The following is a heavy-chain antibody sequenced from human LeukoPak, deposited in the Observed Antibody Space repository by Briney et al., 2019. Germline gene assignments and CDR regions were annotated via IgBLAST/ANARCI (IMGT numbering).Heavy chain of an antibody. V-gene: IGHV6-1*01. CDR3: AREGYEPPYSSSWYSDY. CDR2: TYYRSKWYN. Sequence: SQTLSLTCAISGDSVSSSSAAWSWIRQSPSRGLEWLGRTYYRSKWYNNYAVSVKSRITINPDTSKNQFSLQLNSMAPEDTAVYYCAREGYEPPYSSSWYSDYWGQGTLVTVSS. D-gene: IGHD6-13*01. CDR1: GDSVSSSSAA. J-gene: IGHJ4*02.